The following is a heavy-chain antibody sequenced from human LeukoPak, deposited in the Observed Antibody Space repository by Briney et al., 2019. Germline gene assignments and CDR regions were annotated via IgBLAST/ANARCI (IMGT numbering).Heavy chain of an antibody. CDR3: ASNSFDYYGSGSYSVDY. Sequence: SETLSLTCTVSGDSISSSSSYWGWIRQPPREGLEWIGSIYYSGSTYYNTSLKSRVTISVDTSKNQFSLKLSSVTAADTAVYYCASNSFDYYGSGSYSVDYWGQGTLVTVSS. J-gene: IGHJ4*02. V-gene: IGHV4-39*01. D-gene: IGHD3-10*01. CDR2: IYYSGST. CDR1: GDSISSSSSY.